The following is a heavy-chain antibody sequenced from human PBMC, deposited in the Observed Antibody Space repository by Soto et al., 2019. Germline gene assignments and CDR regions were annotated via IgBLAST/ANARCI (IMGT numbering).Heavy chain of an antibody. V-gene: IGHV3-23*01. Sequence: PGVSLRLSCAATGFTLRTNGMSWVRQAPGKGLEWVSSFSGSGDDTWYAASLKGRFTISRDNSKNTLYLQINSLRAEDTAFEYCVKKNEFYFDYWGHGTLVSVS. CDR1: GFTLRTNG. CDR3: VKKNEFYFDY. CDR2: FSGSGDDT. D-gene: IGHD1-1*01. J-gene: IGHJ4*01.